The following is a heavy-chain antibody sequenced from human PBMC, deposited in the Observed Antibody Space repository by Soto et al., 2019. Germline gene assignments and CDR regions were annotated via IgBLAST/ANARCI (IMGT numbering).Heavy chain of an antibody. CDR1: GFTFSSYA. J-gene: IGHJ4*02. CDR3: ANTRRGDMAAASDY. D-gene: IGHD6-13*01. Sequence: GGSLRLSCAASGFTFSSYAMSWVRQAPGKGLAWVSAISGSGGSTYYADSVKGRFTISRDNSKNTLYLQMNSLRAEDTAVYYCANTRRGDMAAASDYWGQGTLVTVSS. V-gene: IGHV3-23*01. CDR2: ISGSGGST.